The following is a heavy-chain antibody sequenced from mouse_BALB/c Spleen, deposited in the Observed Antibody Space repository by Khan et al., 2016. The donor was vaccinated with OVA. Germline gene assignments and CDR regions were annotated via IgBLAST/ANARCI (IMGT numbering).Heavy chain of an antibody. CDR1: GYSITSDYA. CDR2: ISYSGNT. J-gene: IGHJ2*01. D-gene: IGHD2-10*02. Sequence: VQLKESGPGLVKPSQSLSLTCTVTGYSITSDYAWNWIRQFPVNKLEWMGYISYSGNTKYNPSLKSRISVTRDTSKNQIFLQLNSVTAEDTATYYCARVYGGDFDYWCKGTTLTVSS. CDR3: ARVYGGDFDY. V-gene: IGHV3-2*02.